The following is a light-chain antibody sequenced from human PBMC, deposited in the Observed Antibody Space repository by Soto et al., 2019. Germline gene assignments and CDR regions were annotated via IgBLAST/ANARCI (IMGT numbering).Light chain of an antibody. CDR2: AAS. V-gene: IGKV1-8*01. CDR1: QGISSY. CDR3: QRYYRYPLT. Sequence: AIRMTQSPSSFSASTGDRVTITCRASQGISSYLAWYQQKPGKAPKLLIYAASTLQSGVPSRFSGSGSGTDFTLTISCLQSEDFATYYCQRYYRYPLTFGPGTKVDIK. J-gene: IGKJ3*01.